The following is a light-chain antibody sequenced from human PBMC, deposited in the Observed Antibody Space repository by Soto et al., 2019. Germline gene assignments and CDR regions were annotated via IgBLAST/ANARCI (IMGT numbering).Light chain of an antibody. V-gene: IGLV1-44*01. J-gene: IGLJ3*02. CDR1: SSNIGTNT. Sequence: QSVLTQPPSASGTPGQRVTISCSGSSSNIGTNTVNWFQQLPGTAPKLLIYTNNQRPSGVPDRFSGSKSGTSASLAISGLQSADEAEYYCSAWDDSLNGPVFGGGTKVTVL. CDR3: SAWDDSLNGPV. CDR2: TNN.